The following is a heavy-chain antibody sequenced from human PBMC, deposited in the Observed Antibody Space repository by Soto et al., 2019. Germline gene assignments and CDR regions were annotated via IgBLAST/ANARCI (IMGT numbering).Heavy chain of an antibody. CDR2: INPLPNSGST. Sequence: QVQLVQSGAEVKKPGASVKVSCKASGYIFTNYYIHWVRQAPGQGLEWMAIINPLPNSGSTNYAQKFQGRVTVTRDTSTSTVYMELSSLKSEDTAIYYCARDLAAAAYWGQGTLVTVSS. V-gene: IGHV1-46*01. D-gene: IGHD6-13*01. CDR3: ARDLAAAAY. CDR1: GYIFTNYY. J-gene: IGHJ4*02.